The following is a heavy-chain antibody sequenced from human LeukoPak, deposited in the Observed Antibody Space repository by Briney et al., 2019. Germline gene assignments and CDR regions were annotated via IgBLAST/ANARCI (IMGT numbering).Heavy chain of an antibody. D-gene: IGHD3-22*01. Sequence: ASVKVSCKASGYTFTGYYMHWVRQAPGQGLEWMGWINPNSGGTNYAQKFQGRVTMTRDTSISTAYMELSRLRSDDTAVYYCARDLDYYDSGGYPPGYWGQGTLVTVSS. CDR2: INPNSGGT. CDR1: GYTFTGYY. J-gene: IGHJ4*02. CDR3: ARDLDYYDSGGYPPGY. V-gene: IGHV1-2*02.